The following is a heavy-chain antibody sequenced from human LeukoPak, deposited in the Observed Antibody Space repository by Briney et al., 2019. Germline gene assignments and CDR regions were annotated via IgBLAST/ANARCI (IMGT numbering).Heavy chain of an antibody. CDR2: INTDGSST. D-gene: IGHD3-22*01. V-gene: IGHV3-74*01. CDR3: ARVEYYYDSSGSEDAFDI. CDR1: GFTFSSYW. Sequence: GGSLRLSCAASGFTFSSYWMHWVRQAPGKGLVWVSRINTDGSSTSYADSVKGRFTISRDNAKNTLYLQMNSLRAEDTAVYYCARVEYYYDSSGSEDAFDIWGQGTMVTVSS. J-gene: IGHJ3*02.